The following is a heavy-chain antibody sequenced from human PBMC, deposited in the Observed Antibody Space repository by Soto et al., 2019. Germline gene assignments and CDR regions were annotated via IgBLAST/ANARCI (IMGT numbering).Heavy chain of an antibody. Sequence: VQLVQSGAEVKKPGSSVKVSCKASGGTFSSYAISWVRQAPGQGLEWMGGIIPIFGTANYAQKFQRRVSITADESTITACMDLSRLRTEFTAVNYCARDRICGVCFDYYYCGMDFCGQGTTVIVSS. CDR1: GGTFSSYA. D-gene: IGHD3-3*01. CDR3: ARDRICGVCFDYYYCGMDF. V-gene: IGHV1-69*01. CDR2: IIPIFGTA. J-gene: IGHJ6*02.